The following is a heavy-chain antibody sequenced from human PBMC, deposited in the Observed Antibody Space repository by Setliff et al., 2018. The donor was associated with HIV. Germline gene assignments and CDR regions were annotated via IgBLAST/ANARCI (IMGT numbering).Heavy chain of an antibody. CDR1: GDSISRRIYY. CDR2: FYYSGSS. V-gene: IGHV4-39*01. Sequence: PSETLSLTCTVSGDSISRRIYYWGWIRQPPGKGLEWIGNFYYSGSSHYNPSLKSRVTISVDTSKNQFSLKLTSVTAADTAMYYCASFFVTTVTNQDYWGQGTPVTVSS. D-gene: IGHD4-17*01. CDR3: ASFFVTTVTNQDY. J-gene: IGHJ4*02.